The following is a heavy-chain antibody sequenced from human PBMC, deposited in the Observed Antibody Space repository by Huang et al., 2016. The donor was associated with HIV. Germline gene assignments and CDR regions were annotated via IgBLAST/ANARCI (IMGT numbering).Heavy chain of an antibody. CDR3: ARGRTRSSLYDSYYGLDV. CDR1: GGTFSTYA. CDR2: IIPIFGTA. V-gene: IGHV1-69*01. J-gene: IGHJ6*02. Sequence: QVQLVQSGAEVKKPGSSVKVSCKASGGTFSTYAISWVRQAPGQGLEWMVGIIPIFGTANYAQKFQGTVTITADEFTSTAYRELSSLRSEDTALYYCARGRTRSSLYDSYYGLDVWGQGTTVTVSS. D-gene: IGHD6-6*01.